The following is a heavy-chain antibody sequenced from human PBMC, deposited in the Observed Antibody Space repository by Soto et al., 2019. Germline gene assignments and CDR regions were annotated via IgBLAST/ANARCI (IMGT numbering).Heavy chain of an antibody. CDR2: IYDSGSP. J-gene: IGHJ6*02. CDR3: ARGLDYDFWSGLGG. Sequence: PSETLSLTCTVSGDSIGTLFWNWIRQSPGKGLEWIAYIYDSGSPKYNPSLKSRVTISVDTSKNQFSLKLNSVTVADTAVYYCARGLDYDFWSGLGGWGPRTTVTGSS. D-gene: IGHD3-3*01. V-gene: IGHV4-59*11. CDR1: GDSIGTLF.